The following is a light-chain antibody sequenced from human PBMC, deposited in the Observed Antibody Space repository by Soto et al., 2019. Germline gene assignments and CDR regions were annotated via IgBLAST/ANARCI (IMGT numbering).Light chain of an antibody. Sequence: EIVMTLSPATLSVSPRERATLSCRASRSVKTNLASYQQHPGQPPSLLIYGASTRATNVSASFSGSGSATEFTLPISSLQSADFALYYCQQYNHWLPITFGPGTRLEIK. CDR2: GAS. V-gene: IGKV3-15*01. J-gene: IGKJ5*01. CDR1: RSVKTN. CDR3: QQYNHWLPIT.